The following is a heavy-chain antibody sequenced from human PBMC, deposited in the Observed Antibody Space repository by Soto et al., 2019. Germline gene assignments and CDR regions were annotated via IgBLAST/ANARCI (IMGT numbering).Heavy chain of an antibody. V-gene: IGHV2-5*02. J-gene: IGHJ4*02. CDR1: GFSLSNSGVG. D-gene: IGHD3-22*01. CDR2: MYRGDDK. CDR3: PLSSSTRSYSDNFDF. Sequence: QITLKESGPPLVKPTQTLTLTCTFSGFSLSNSGVGVGWIRQPPGKALEWLALMYRGDDKRYNPYLKSRVTIPQHHSHHHVDFTMPPMAPVHPATYYCPLSSSTRSYSDNFDFSGQGTLVTVSS.